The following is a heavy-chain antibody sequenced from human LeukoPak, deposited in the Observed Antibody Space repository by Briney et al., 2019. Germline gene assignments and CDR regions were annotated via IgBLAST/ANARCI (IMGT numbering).Heavy chain of an antibody. Sequence: PTGGSLRLSCAASGFTFSGFAIHWVRQAPGKGLEWVASTSPDGNDKYYADSVKGRFTISRDNSKNTVYLQMNSLRGADTAVYYCARDHNYAFDNWGQGTLVSVAS. V-gene: IGHV3-30*16. D-gene: IGHD1-1*01. CDR3: ARDHNYAFDN. CDR1: GFTFSGFA. J-gene: IGHJ4*02. CDR2: TSPDGNDK.